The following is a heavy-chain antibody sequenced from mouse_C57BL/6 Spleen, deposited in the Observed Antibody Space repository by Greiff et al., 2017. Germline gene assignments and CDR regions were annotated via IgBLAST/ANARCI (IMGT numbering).Heavy chain of an antibody. CDR1: GFTFSSYA. J-gene: IGHJ1*03. CDR3: ARVDGYYWYFDV. CDR2: ISDGGSYT. D-gene: IGHD2-3*01. Sequence: EVMLVESGGGLVKPGGSLKLSCAASGFTFSSYAMSWVRQTPEKRLEWVATISDGGSYTYYPANVKGRFTISRDNAKNNLYLQMSHLKSEDTAMYYCARVDGYYWYFDVWGTGTTVTVSS. V-gene: IGHV5-4*03.